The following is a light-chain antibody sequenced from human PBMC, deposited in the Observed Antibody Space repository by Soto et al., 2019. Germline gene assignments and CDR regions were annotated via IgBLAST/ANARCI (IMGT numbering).Light chain of an antibody. V-gene: IGKV1-27*01. J-gene: IGKJ3*01. CDR2: SAS. CDR3: QHYHSPPFT. CDR1: QGISNY. Sequence: DIQMTQSPSSLSAFVGDSVTFTCRASQGISNYLAWYHQKPGKVPKLLVYSASTLHSQVPSRISGSGSGTEYTITISSLQPNDVGIYYCQHYHSPPFTFGPGTKLEIK.